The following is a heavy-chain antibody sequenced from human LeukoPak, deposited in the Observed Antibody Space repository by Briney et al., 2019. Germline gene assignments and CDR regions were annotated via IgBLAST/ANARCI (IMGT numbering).Heavy chain of an antibody. J-gene: IGHJ5*02. CDR3: ARSRYNWNYRGKVNWFDP. Sequence: VSVKVSCKASGYTFTSYDINWVRQATGQGLEWMGWMNPNSGNTGYAQKFQGRVTMTRNTSISTAYMELSSLRSEDTAVYYCARSRYNWNYRGKVNWFDPRGQGTLVTVSS. D-gene: IGHD1-7*01. CDR1: GYTFTSYD. CDR2: MNPNSGNT. V-gene: IGHV1-8*01.